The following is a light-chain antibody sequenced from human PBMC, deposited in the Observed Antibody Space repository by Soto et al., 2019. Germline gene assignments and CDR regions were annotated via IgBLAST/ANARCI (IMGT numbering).Light chain of an antibody. CDR2: AAS. J-gene: IGKJ4*02. CDR1: QDVSRW. V-gene: IGKV1D-16*01. Sequence: DIQMTQSPSSLSASIGDRVTITCRASQDVSRWLVWYQQKPEKAPKSLIYAASILQNGVPSRFSGSGSGTDFTLANSSLQPEDFATYSCQRYSAYPLSVGGGTRVEF. CDR3: QRYSAYPLS.